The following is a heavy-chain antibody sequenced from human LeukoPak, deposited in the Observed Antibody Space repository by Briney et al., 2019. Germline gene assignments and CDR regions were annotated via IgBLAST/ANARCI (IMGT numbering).Heavy chain of an antibody. Sequence: PSETLSLTCAVYGGSFSGYSWSWIRQPPGKGLEWIGEINQSGSTNYNPSLKSRVSTSVDTSKSQFSLKLSSVTAADTAVYYCARGTRDFWSGSGSVGGGYYYMDVWGKGTTVTVSS. CDR3: ARGTRDFWSGSGSVGGGYYYMDV. CDR1: GGSFSGYS. V-gene: IGHV4-34*01. J-gene: IGHJ6*03. D-gene: IGHD3-3*01. CDR2: INQSGST.